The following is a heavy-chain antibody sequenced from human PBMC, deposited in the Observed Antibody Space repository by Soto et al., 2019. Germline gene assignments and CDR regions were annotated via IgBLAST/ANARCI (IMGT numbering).Heavy chain of an antibody. CDR1: GFTCDDYA. CDR3: AKDLAYSSSGNFDY. J-gene: IGHJ4*02. Sequence: EVELVESGGGLVQPGRSLRLSCAASGFTCDDYAMHWVRQTPGKGLEWFSGISWNSGSIGHADSVKGRFTISRDNAKNSLYLQMNSLRAEDTALYYCAKDLAYSSSGNFDYWGQGTLVTVSS. CDR2: ISWNSGSI. V-gene: IGHV3-9*01. D-gene: IGHD6-13*01.